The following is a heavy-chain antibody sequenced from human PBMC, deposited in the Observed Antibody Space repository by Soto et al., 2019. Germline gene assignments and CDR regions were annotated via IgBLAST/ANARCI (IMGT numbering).Heavy chain of an antibody. CDR2: ISAYNGNT. CDR3: AREDYYDSSGSI. CDR1: GYTFTSYG. D-gene: IGHD3-22*01. Sequence: ASVKVSCKASGYTFTSYGIGWVRQAPGQGLERMGQISAYNGNTNYAQKLQGRVTMTTDTSTSTAYMELRSLRSDDTAVYYCAREDYYDSSGSIWGQGTLVTVSS. V-gene: IGHV1-18*04. J-gene: IGHJ4*02.